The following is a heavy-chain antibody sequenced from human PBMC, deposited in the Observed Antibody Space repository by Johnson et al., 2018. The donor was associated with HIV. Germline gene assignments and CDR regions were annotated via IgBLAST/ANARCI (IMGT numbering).Heavy chain of an antibody. J-gene: IGHJ3*02. CDR2: ISYDGSNK. V-gene: IGHV3-30-3*01. Sequence: QVQLVESGGGVVQPGRSLRLSCAASGFTFSSYVMHWVRQASGKGLEWVAVISYDGSNKYYADSVKGRFSISRDNSNNTLYLQMNSLRAEDAALYYCARARVGVRPAGVFDMWGQGTRVTVSS. CDR3: ARARVGVRPAGVFDM. CDR1: GFTFSSYV. D-gene: IGHD3-3*01.